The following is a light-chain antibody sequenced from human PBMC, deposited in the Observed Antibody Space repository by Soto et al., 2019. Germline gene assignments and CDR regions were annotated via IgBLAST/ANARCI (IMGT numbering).Light chain of an antibody. Sequence: EIVLTQSPATRSLSPGERATLSCRASQSVSSNLAWYQQKPGQAPRLLIYGASTRATGVPARFSGSGSGTEFTLTISSLQSEDFAVYYCQQYNNWPWTVGQGTKV. J-gene: IGKJ1*01. CDR1: QSVSSN. CDR2: GAS. V-gene: IGKV3-15*01. CDR3: QQYNNWPWT.